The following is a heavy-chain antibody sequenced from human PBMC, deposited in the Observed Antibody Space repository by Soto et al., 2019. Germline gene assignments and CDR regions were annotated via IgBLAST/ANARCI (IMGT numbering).Heavy chain of an antibody. Sequence: ASVKVSCKASGYTFTTYGIHWVRQAPGQWLEWMGWINAGNGDTRYSQKFQGRVTITRDTSASTAYMELSSLRSEDTAVYYCARDLGPNCFDPWGQGTLVTVSS. CDR3: ARDLGPNCFDP. CDR2: INAGNGDT. D-gene: IGHD3-16*01. J-gene: IGHJ5*02. V-gene: IGHV1-3*01. CDR1: GYTFTTYG.